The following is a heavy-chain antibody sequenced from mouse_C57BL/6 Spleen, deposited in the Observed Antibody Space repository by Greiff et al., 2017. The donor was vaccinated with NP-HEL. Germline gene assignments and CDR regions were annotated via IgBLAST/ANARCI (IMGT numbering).Heavy chain of an antibody. V-gene: IGHV1-82*01. J-gene: IGHJ4*01. CDR1: GYAFSSSW. Sequence: QVQLKQSGPELVKPGASVKISCKASGYAFSSSWMNWVKQRPGKGLEWIGRIYPGDGDTNYNGKFKGKATLTADKSSSTAYMQLSSLTSEDSAVYFCARGTAQGYDAMDYWGQGTSVTVSS. CDR3: ARGTAQGYDAMDY. CDR2: IYPGDGDT. D-gene: IGHD3-2*02.